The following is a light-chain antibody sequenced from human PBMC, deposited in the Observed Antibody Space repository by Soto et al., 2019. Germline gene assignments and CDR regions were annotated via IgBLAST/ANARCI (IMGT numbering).Light chain of an antibody. Sequence: QPVLTQPASVSGSPGQSITISCTGTSRDVGGYDLVSWYQQHPGKAPKPIIYEVTKRPSGVSGRFSGSKSGTTASLTISGLRAEDGADYHCPSYAGSNIFLVFGGGTRVPVL. CDR2: EVT. V-gene: IGLV2-23*02. CDR1: SRDVGGYDL. CDR3: PSYAGSNIFLV. J-gene: IGLJ2*01.